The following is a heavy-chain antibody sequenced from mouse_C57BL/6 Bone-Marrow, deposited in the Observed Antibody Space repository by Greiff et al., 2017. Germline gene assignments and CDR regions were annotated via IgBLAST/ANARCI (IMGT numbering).Heavy chain of an antibody. V-gene: IGHV5-9-1*02. CDR3: TREGSYYPAAFAY. J-gene: IGHJ3*01. D-gene: IGHD2-1*01. CDR1: GFTFSSYA. CDR2: ISSGGDYI. Sequence: EVKLQESGEGLVKPGGSLKLSCAASGFTFSSYAMSWVRQTPEKRLEWVAYISSGGDYIYYADTVKGRFTISRDNARHTLYLQMSSLKSEDTAMYYCTREGSYYPAAFAYWGQGTLVTVSA.